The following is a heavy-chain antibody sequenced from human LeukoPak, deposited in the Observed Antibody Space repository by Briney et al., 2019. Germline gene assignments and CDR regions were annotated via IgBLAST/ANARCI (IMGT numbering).Heavy chain of an antibody. J-gene: IGHJ3*02. CDR2: IYYSGST. V-gene: IGHV4-59*01. Sequence: PSETLSLTCTVSGGSISSYYWSWIRQPPGKGLEWIGYIYYSGSTSYNPSLKSRVTISVDTSKNQFSLKLSSVTAADTAVYYCARDSYGSGRPNDAFDIWGQGTMVTVSS. D-gene: IGHD3-10*01. CDR3: ARDSYGSGRPNDAFDI. CDR1: GGSISSYY.